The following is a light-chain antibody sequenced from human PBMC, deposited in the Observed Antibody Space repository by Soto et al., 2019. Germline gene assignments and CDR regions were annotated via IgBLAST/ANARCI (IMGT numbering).Light chain of an antibody. CDR2: GAS. CDR3: QQYNNWPLT. J-gene: IGKJ5*01. Sequence: EIVMTQSPATLSVSPGEGATLSCKASQSVSSNLAWYQQKPGQAPRLLIYGASTRATGVPAKFSGSGSGTAFTLTITSLLSEDFAVYSCQQYNNWPLTFGQGTRLEIK. CDR1: QSVSSN. V-gene: IGKV3-15*01.